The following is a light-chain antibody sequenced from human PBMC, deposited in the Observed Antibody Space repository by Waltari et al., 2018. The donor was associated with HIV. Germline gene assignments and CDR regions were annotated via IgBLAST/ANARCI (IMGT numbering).Light chain of an antibody. Sequence: QSALTQPPSASGSPGQSVTISCTGTSSDIGAYKYVSWYQQHPGKAPKLIISEVSKRPSGVPDRFSGSKSGNTASLTVSGLQAEDEADYYCTSYGGSNNVLFGGGTKRTVL. V-gene: IGLV2-8*01. J-gene: IGLJ2*01. CDR3: TSYGGSNNVL. CDR1: SSDIGAYKY. CDR2: EVS.